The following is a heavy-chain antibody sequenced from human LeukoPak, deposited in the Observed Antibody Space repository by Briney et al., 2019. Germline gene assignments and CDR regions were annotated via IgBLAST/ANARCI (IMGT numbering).Heavy chain of an antibody. CDR1: GFTVSSNY. CDR3: AKDVVGQQWPENY. CDR2: IDYDGGSG. V-gene: IGHV3-53*05. Sequence: GGSLRLSCAASGFTVSSNYMSWVRQAPGKGLEWVSSIDYDGGSGHYADSVKGRFTISRDNSKNTLYLQMNSLRTEDTAVYFCAKDVVGQQWPENYWGQGTLVTVSS. D-gene: IGHD6-19*01. J-gene: IGHJ4*02.